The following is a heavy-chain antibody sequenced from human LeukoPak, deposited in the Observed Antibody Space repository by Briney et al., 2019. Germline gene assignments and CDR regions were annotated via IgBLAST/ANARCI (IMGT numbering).Heavy chain of an antibody. CDR3: AKARAYSYGSGSYYEY. D-gene: IGHD3-10*01. J-gene: IGHJ4*02. CDR2: ISWNSGSI. Sequence: GGSLRLSCAASGFTFDDYAMHWVRQAPGKGLEWVSGISWNSGSIGYADSVKGRFTISRDNAKNSLYLQMNSLRAEDTALYYCAKARAYSYGSGSYYEYWGQGTLVTVSS. CDR1: GFTFDDYA. V-gene: IGHV3-9*01.